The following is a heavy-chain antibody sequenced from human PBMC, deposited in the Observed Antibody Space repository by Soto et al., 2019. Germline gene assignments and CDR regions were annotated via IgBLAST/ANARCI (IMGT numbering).Heavy chain of an antibody. J-gene: IGHJ6*02. V-gene: IGHV5-51*01. CDR3: ARHPDPYYGMDV. CDR2: TXPGEYXT. CDR1: GYNFTCNW. Sequence: GEXLKISCKASGYNFTCNWIAWVRQMPGNGLEWMGITXPGEYXTRYSPYFQGXXTISADKXXSTDYLQWSSLKASDTAMYYCARHPDPYYGMDVWGQGTTVTVSS.